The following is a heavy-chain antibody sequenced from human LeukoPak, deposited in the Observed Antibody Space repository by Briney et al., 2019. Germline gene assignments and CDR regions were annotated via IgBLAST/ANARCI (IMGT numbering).Heavy chain of an antibody. CDR3: ARDRGGYSGSYFDY. CDR1: GGSISSYY. D-gene: IGHD1-26*01. CDR2: IYYSGST. J-gene: IGHJ4*02. Sequence: SETLSLTCTVSGGSISSYYWSWIRQPPGKGLEWIGYIYYSGSTNYNPFLKSRVTISVDTSKNQFSLKLSSVTAADTAVYYCARDRGGYSGSYFDYWGQGTLVTVSS. V-gene: IGHV4-59*01.